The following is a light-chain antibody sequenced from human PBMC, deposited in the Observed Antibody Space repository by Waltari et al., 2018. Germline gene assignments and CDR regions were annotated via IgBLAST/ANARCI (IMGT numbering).Light chain of an antibody. CDR1: QSIATT. CDR2: DAS. CDR3: QQYNRWPPIT. Sequence: EVVMTRSPATLSVSPGGRATLSCRASQSIATTLAWYQQRRGQAPRLLIFDASTRATSISGRFSGSGSGTEFTLTISSLQSEDSAVYYCQQYNRWPPITFGQGTRLEIK. J-gene: IGKJ5*01. V-gene: IGKV3-15*01.